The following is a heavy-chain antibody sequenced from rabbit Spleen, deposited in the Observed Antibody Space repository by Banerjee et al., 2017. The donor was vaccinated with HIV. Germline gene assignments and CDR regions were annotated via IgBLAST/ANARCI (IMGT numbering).Heavy chain of an antibody. J-gene: IGHJ3*01. CDR1: GFSFSAGYY. Sequence: QSLEESGGGLVQPEGSLTLTCTASGFSFSAGYYMCWVRQAPGKGLEWIGYIDPVFGATYYATWVNGRFTISSQNAQNTLYLQLNSLTAADTATYFCARDLAGVIGWNFGWWGQGTLVTVS. V-gene: IGHV1S40*01. CDR2: IDPVFGAT. D-gene: IGHD4-1*01. CDR3: ARDLAGVIGWNFGW.